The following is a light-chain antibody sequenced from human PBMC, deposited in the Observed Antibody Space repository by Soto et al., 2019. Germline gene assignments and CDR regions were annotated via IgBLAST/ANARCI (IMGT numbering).Light chain of an antibody. Sequence: DIQMTQSPSSLSASVGDRVTITCRASQTILTYLNWYQQKPGKAPKLLIYAASSLQSGVPSRFSGGGSATDFTLTISSLQPEDFATYYCQQSFSTTWTFGHGTKVDIK. CDR1: QTILTY. V-gene: IGKV1-39*01. CDR2: AAS. CDR3: QQSFSTTWT. J-gene: IGKJ1*01.